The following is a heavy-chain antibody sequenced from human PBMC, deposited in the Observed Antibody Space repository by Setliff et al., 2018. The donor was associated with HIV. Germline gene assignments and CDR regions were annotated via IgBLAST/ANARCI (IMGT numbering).Heavy chain of an antibody. Sequence: TLSLTCTVSGGFIGSFFWTWVRQSPGKGLHWIGHISYSGTTDYNPSLQSRVAISVDTSKNQFSLKLTSVTAADTAFYYCARRRSPPSGFYSRYYMDVWGKGTSVTVSS. CDR2: ISYSGTT. V-gene: IGHV4-59*08. D-gene: IGHD3-22*01. CDR3: ARRRSPPSGFYSRYYMDV. CDR1: GGFIGSFF. J-gene: IGHJ6*03.